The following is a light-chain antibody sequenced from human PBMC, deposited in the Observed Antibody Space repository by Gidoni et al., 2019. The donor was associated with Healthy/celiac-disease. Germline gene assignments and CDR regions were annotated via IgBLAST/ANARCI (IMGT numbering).Light chain of an antibody. CDR1: SSNIGSNT. CDR3: ASWDDSLNGLV. V-gene: IGLV1-44*01. Sequence: QSVLTQPPSASGTPGQRVTISCSGSSSNIGSNTVNWYQQLPGTAPKLLLYSNNQRPSGVPVRFSGSKSGTSASLAISGLQSEDEADYYCASWDDSLNGLVFGGGTKLTV. CDR2: SNN. J-gene: IGLJ3*02.